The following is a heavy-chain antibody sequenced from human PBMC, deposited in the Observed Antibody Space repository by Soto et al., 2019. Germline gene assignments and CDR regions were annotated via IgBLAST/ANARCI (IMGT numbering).Heavy chain of an antibody. CDR3: TKGDSSGYFDPSSGYSTPDH. J-gene: IGHJ5*02. D-gene: IGHD3-3*01. CDR2: ITTSDDIT. Sequence: EVQLFESGGGLVEPGESLRLSCAACGFIFKDFAMSWVRQAPGKGLEWVSTITTSDDITYSADSVRGRFTISRDNSANTLFLQMSRLRGDDTATYYCTKGDSSGYFDPSSGYSTPDHWGQGTLVTVSS. CDR1: GFIFKDFA. V-gene: IGHV3-23*01.